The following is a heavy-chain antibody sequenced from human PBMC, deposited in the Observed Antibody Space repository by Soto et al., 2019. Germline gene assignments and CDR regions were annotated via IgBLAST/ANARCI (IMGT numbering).Heavy chain of an antibody. Sequence: PGGSLRLSCAASGFTFSSFAMSWVRQAPGKGLEWVSTINKSGGSIYYADSVKGRFTISRDNSKNMLFLQINGLRAEDTAVYYCAKDPPTTGTTFDYWGRGTLVTVSS. CDR1: GFTFSSFA. J-gene: IGHJ4*02. D-gene: IGHD1-1*01. CDR3: AKDPPTTGTTFDY. CDR2: INKSGGSI. V-gene: IGHV3-23*01.